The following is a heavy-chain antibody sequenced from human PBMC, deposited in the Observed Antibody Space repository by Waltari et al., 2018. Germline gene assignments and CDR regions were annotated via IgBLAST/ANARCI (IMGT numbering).Heavy chain of an antibody. V-gene: IGHV4-34*01. CDR3: ARRRLGGTTQGLDY. D-gene: IGHD1-7*01. CDR2: INHSGST. CDR1: GGSFSGYY. J-gene: IGHJ4*02. Sequence: QVQLQQWGAGLLKPSETLSLTCAVYGGSFSGYYWSWIRQPPGKGLEWIGEINHSGSTNYNPSLKSRVTISVDTSKNQFSLKLSSVTAADTAVHYCARRRLGGTTQGLDYWGQGTLVTVSS.